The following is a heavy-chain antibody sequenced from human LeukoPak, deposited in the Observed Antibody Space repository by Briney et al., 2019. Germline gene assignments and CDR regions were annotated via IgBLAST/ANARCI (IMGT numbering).Heavy chain of an antibody. CDR3: ARSRAFNSGAFDP. Sequence: SETLSLTCAVYGGSFSGYYWSWIRQPPGKGLEWIGEINHSGSTNYNPSLKSRVTISVDTSKNQLSLRLNSVTAADTAVYYCARSRAFNSGAFDPWGQGSLVTVSS. CDR1: GGSFSGYY. CDR2: INHSGST. D-gene: IGHD1-26*01. J-gene: IGHJ5*02. V-gene: IGHV4-34*01.